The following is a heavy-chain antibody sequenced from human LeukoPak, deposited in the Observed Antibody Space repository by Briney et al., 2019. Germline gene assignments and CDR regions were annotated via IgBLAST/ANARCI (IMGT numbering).Heavy chain of an antibody. CDR1: GFPFSGYG. CDR2: IRYDGSNK. J-gene: IGHJ4*02. V-gene: IGHV3-30*02. D-gene: IGHD1-26*01. CDR3: AKPEWELRYFDY. Sequence: PGGSLRLSCAASGFPFSGYGMHWVRQAPGKGLEWVAFIRYDGSNKYYAESVKGRFTISRDNSKNTLYLQMNSLRAEDTAVYSCAKPEWELRYFDYWGQGTLVTVSS.